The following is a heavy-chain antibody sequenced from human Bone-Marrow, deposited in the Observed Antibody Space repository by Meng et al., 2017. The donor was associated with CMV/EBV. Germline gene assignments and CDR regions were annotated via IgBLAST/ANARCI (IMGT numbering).Heavy chain of an antibody. Sequence: GESLKISCAASGFTFSSYAMSWVRQAPGKGLEWVSYISSSSSTIYYADSVKGRFTISRDNAKNSLYLQMNSLRAEDTAVYYCASGQYYDFWSGYYKVGYFDYWGQGTLVTVSS. CDR1: GFTFSSYA. J-gene: IGHJ4*02. CDR3: ASGQYYDFWSGYYKVGYFDY. D-gene: IGHD3-3*01. CDR2: ISSSSSTI. V-gene: IGHV3-48*04.